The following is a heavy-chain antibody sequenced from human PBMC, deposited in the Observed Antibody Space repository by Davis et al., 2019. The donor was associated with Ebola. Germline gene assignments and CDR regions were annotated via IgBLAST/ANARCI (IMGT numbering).Heavy chain of an antibody. CDR3: ARTPYYDFWSGYYTPSYYFDY. V-gene: IGHV3-48*04. D-gene: IGHD3-3*01. CDR2: ISSSSSTI. Sequence: GESLKISCAASGFTFSSYSMNWVRQATGKGLEWVSYISSSSSTIYYADPVKGRFTISRDNAKNSLYLQMNSLRAEDTAVYYCARTPYYDFWSGYYTPSYYFDYWGQGTLVTVSS. J-gene: IGHJ4*02. CDR1: GFTFSSYS.